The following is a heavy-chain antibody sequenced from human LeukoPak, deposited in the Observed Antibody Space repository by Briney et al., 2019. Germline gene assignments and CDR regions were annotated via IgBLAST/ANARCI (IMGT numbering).Heavy chain of an antibody. Sequence: GGSLRLSCAASGFTFRIYAMSWVRQAPGKGLEWVSGISGSSGSTYYADSVKGRFTISRDNAKNSLSLQMDSLSADDTAVYYCAGGRWELLRMDHWGQGALVTVSS. CDR3: AGGRWELLRMDH. D-gene: IGHD1-26*01. J-gene: IGHJ4*02. CDR2: ISGSSGST. CDR1: GFTFRIYA. V-gene: IGHV3-23*01.